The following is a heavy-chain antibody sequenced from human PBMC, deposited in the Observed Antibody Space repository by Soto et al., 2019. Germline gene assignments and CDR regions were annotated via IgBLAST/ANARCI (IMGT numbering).Heavy chain of an antibody. D-gene: IGHD6-13*01. V-gene: IGHV1-24*01. CDR2: FDPEDGET. J-gene: IGHJ4*02. CDR3: ATDGLLAAAVYDS. CDR1: GYTLTELS. Sequence: GTSVKLSCKVCGYTLTELSMHWVRQAPGKGLEWMGGFDPEDGETIYAQKFQGRVTMTEDTSTDTAYMELSSLRSEDTAVYYCATDGLLAAAVYDSWGQETLVTVS.